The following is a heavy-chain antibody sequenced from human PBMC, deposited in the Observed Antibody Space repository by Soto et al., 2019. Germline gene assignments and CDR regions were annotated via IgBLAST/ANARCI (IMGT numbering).Heavy chain of an antibody. CDR2: IWHDGTNK. Sequence: GGSMIVSCAAAGLTFSYYAMHWVRQAPGKGLEWVAVIWHDGTNKYYADSVKGRFTISRDNSKNTLYLQMNSLRAEDTAVYYCARPALLVSTFDYWGQGTVVTVSS. CDR1: GLTFSYYA. V-gene: IGHV3-33*01. D-gene: IGHD5-12*01. CDR3: ARPALLVSTFDY. J-gene: IGHJ4*02.